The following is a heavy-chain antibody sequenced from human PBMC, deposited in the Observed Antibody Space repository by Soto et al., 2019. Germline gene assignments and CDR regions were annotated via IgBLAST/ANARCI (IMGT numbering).Heavy chain of an antibody. Sequence: ASVKVSCKASGYTFTGYYMHWVRQAPGQGLEWMGWINPNSGGTNYAQKFQGRVTMTRDTSISTAYMELSRLRSDDTAVYYCARDPIAAAGIYYFDYWGQGTLVTASS. V-gene: IGHV1-2*02. J-gene: IGHJ4*02. CDR1: GYTFTGYY. CDR2: INPNSGGT. D-gene: IGHD6-13*01. CDR3: ARDPIAAAGIYYFDY.